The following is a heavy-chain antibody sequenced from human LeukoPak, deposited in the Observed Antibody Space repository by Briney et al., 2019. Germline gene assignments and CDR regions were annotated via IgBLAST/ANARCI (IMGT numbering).Heavy chain of an antibody. CDR2: IWYDGSNK. CDR1: GFTFSSYG. CDR3: ARDIWLGYFDY. V-gene: IGHV3-33*01. Sequence: GGSLRLSCAASGFTFSSYGMHWVRQAPGKGLEWVAVIWYDGSNKYYADSVKGRFTISRDNSKNTLYLQMNSLRAEDTAVYYYARDIWLGYFDYWGQGTLVTVSS. J-gene: IGHJ4*02. D-gene: IGHD6-19*01.